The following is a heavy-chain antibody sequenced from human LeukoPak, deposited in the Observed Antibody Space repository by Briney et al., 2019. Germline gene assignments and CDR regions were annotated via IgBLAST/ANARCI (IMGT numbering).Heavy chain of an antibody. D-gene: IGHD3-22*01. CDR2: IYYSGST. CDR3: ARVHYDSSGYRKFDY. V-gene: IGHV4-59*01. Sequence: SETLSLTCTVSGGSISSYYWSWLRQPPGKGLEWIGYIYYSGSTNYNPSLKSRVTISVDTSKNLFSLKLSSVTAADTAVYYCARVHYDSSGYRKFDYWGQGTLVTVSS. J-gene: IGHJ4*02. CDR1: GGSISSYY.